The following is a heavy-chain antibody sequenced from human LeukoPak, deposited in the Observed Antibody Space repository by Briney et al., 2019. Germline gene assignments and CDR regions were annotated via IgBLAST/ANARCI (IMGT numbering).Heavy chain of an antibody. V-gene: IGHV3-49*04. J-gene: IGHJ4*02. Sequence: PGRSLRLSCTASGFTFGAYAMSWVRQAPGKGLEWVGFIRSKAYGGTTEYAASVRDRFTISRDDSKSITYLQMNSLKTEDTAVYYCTPDPFNYWGQGTLVTVSS. CDR2: IRSKAYGGTT. CDR1: GFTFGAYA. CDR3: TPDPFNY.